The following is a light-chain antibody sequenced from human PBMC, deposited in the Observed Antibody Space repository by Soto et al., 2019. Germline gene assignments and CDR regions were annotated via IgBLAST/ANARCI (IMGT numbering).Light chain of an antibody. Sequence: DIQMTQSPSTLSASVGDRVTITCRASQSISSWLAWYQQKPGKAPKLLIYDASSLESGVPSRFSGSGSGTDFTLTISCLQSEDFATYYCQQAASFPITFGQGTRLEIK. J-gene: IGKJ5*01. CDR1: QSISSW. V-gene: IGKV1-5*01. CDR3: QQAASFPIT. CDR2: DAS.